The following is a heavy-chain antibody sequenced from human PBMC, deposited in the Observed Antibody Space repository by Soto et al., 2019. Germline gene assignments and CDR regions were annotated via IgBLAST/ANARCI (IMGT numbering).Heavy chain of an antibody. CDR1: GFTFSSYG. Sequence: PGGSLRLSCAASGFTFSSYGMHWVRQAPGKGLEWVAVIWDDGSNKYYADSVKGRFTISRDNSKNTLYLQMNSLRAEDTAVYYCARDGSPYSYGPYGMDVWGQGTTVTVSS. J-gene: IGHJ6*02. CDR3: ARDGSPYSYGPYGMDV. V-gene: IGHV3-33*01. D-gene: IGHD5-18*01. CDR2: IWDDGSNK.